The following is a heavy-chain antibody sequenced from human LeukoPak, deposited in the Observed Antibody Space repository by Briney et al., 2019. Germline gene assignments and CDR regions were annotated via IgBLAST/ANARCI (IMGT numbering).Heavy chain of an antibody. CDR1: GFTFSSYG. CDR3: ARIAAARAFDI. V-gene: IGHV3-33*01. D-gene: IGHD6-13*01. J-gene: IGHJ3*02. CDR2: IWYDGSNK. Sequence: GRSLRLSCAASGFTFSSYGMHWVRQAPAKGLEWVAVIWYDGSNKYYADSVKGRFTISRDNSKNTLYLQMNSLRAEDTAVYYCARIAAARAFDIWGQGTMVTVSS.